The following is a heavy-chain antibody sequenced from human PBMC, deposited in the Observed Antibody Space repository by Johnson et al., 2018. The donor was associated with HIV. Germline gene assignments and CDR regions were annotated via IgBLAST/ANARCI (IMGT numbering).Heavy chain of an antibody. V-gene: IGHV3-13*01. CDR1: GFTFSSYD. CDR2: IGTAADT. CDR3: ARRADAFDI. Sequence: VHLVASGGGLKQPGRSLRLSRAASGFTFSSYDTHWVRQATGKGLEWVPTIGTAADTYYPRSVKGPFTISRENAKNSLYLQMNSLRAGDTAVYYCARRADAFDIWGQGTMVTVSS. J-gene: IGHJ3*02.